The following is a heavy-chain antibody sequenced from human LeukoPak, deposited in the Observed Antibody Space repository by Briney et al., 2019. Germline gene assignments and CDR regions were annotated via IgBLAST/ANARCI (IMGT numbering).Heavy chain of an antibody. CDR2: ISAFNSNT. Sequence: ASVKVSCKASGYTFTSYGISWVRQAPGQGLEWMGWISAFNSNTKYTQKFQGRVTMTTDTSTSTAYMELRSLRSDDTAVYYCARGPNDYFDYWGQGTLVTVSS. J-gene: IGHJ4*02. V-gene: IGHV1-18*01. CDR1: GYTFTSYG. CDR3: ARGPNDYFDY.